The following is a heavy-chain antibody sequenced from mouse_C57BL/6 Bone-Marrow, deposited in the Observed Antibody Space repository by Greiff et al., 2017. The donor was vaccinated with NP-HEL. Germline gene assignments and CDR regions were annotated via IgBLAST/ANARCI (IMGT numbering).Heavy chain of an antibody. CDR3: ARRGYGNYAYWYFDV. CDR1: GFTFSDYG. J-gene: IGHJ1*03. CDR2: ISNLACSI. Sequence: EVQLMESGGGLVQPGGSLKLSCAASGFTFSDYGMAWVRQAPRQGPEWVAFISNLACSIYYADTVTGRFTISRENAKNTLYLEMSSLRSEDTAMYYCARRGYGNYAYWYFDVWGTGTTVTVSS. V-gene: IGHV5-15*01. D-gene: IGHD2-1*01.